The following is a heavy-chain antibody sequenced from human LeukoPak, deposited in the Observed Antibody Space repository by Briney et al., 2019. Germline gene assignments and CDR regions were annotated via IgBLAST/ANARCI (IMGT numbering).Heavy chain of an antibody. Sequence: PGGSLRLSCAASGFTFSTYAMSWVRQAPGKGLEWVAVISYDGSNKYYADSVKGRFTISRDNSKNTLYLQMNSLRAEDTAVYYCARESIVVVIVFDYWGQGTLVTVSS. CDR2: ISYDGSNK. CDR3: ARESIVVVIVFDY. V-gene: IGHV3-30*04. J-gene: IGHJ4*02. D-gene: IGHD3-22*01. CDR1: GFTFSTYA.